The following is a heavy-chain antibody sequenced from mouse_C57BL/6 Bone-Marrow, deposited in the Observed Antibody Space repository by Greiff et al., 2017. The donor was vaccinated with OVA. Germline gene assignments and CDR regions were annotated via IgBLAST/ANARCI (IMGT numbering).Heavy chain of an antibody. CDR2: ISDGGSYT. J-gene: IGHJ1*03. D-gene: IGHD1-1*01. CDR3: ARDYGSSRGYFDV. V-gene: IGHV5-4*01. Sequence: EVMLVESGGGLVKPGGSLKLSCAASGFTFSSYAMSWVRQTPEKRLEWVATISDGGSYTYYPDNVKGRFTISRDNAKNNLYLQMSHLKSEDTAMYYCARDYGSSRGYFDVWGTGTTVTVSS. CDR1: GFTFSSYA.